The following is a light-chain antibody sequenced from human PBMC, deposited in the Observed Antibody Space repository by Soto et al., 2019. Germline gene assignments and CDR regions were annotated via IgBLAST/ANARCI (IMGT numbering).Light chain of an antibody. CDR2: SNN. CDR1: SSNIGGNT. CDR3: ATWDDSLNGVV. V-gene: IGLV1-44*01. J-gene: IGLJ2*01. Sequence: QSVLTQPHSASGTPGQRVTISCSGSSSNIGGNTVNWYQQQLPGTAPKLFIYSNNQRPSGVPDRFSGSKSGTSASLAISGLQSEDEADYYCATWDDSLNGVVFGGGTKLTVL.